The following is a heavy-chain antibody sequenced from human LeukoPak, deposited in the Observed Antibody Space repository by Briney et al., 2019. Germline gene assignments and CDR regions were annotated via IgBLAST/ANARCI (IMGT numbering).Heavy chain of an antibody. CDR3: ARSSLRYFDWLPNFDY. CDR2: INPNSGGT. D-gene: IGHD3-9*01. J-gene: IGHJ4*02. Sequence: ASVKVSCKASGYTFTGYYMHWVRQAPGQGLEGMGWINPNSGGTNYAQKFQGRVTMTRDTSISTAYMELSRLRSDDTAVYYCARSSLRYFDWLPNFDYWGQGTLVTVSS. V-gene: IGHV1-2*02. CDR1: GYTFTGYY.